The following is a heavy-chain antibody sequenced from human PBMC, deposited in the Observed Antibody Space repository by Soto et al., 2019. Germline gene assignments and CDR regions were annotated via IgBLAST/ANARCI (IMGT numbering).Heavy chain of an antibody. CDR2: ISGSGGST. J-gene: IGHJ5*02. D-gene: IGHD5-18*01. CDR3: AKEAAYSYGYYNWFDP. V-gene: IGHV3-23*01. CDR1: GFTFSSYA. Sequence: GGSLRLSCAASGFTFSSYAMSWVRQAPGKGLEWVSAISGSGGSTYYADSVKGRFTISRDNSKNTLYLQMNSLRAEDTAVYYCAKEAAYSYGYYNWFDPWGQGTLVTVSS.